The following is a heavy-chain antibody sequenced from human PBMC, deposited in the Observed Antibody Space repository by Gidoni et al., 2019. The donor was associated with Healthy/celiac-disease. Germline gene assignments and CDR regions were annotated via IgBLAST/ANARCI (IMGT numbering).Heavy chain of an antibody. J-gene: IGHJ1*01. CDR1: GYTFTSSG. V-gene: IGHV1-18*01. D-gene: IGHD2-15*01. CDR3: ARDPQACSGGSCYSGPEYFQH. Sequence: QVQLVQSGAEVKKPGASVKVSCKASGYTFTSSGITWVRQAPGQGLEWMGWISAYNGNTNYAQKLQGRVTMNTDTSTSTAYMELRSLRSDDTAVYYCARDPQACSGGSCYSGPEYFQHWGQGTLVTVSS. CDR2: ISAYNGNT.